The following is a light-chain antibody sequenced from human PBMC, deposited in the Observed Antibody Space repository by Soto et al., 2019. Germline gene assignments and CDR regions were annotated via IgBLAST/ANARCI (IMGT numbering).Light chain of an antibody. CDR3: QSYDSTDFWV. Sequence: NFVLTQPHSVSESPGKTGTISYTRSSGSIVDDYVQWFQQRPGSSPTSVIYEDKQRPSGVPDRFSGSIDRSSNSASLTISGLKTEDEADYYCQSYDSTDFWVFGGGTKLTVL. CDR2: EDK. CDR1: SGSIVDDY. J-gene: IGLJ3*02. V-gene: IGLV6-57*01.